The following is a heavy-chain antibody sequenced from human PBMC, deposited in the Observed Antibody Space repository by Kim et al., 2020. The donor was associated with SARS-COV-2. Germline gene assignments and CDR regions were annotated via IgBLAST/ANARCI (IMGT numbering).Heavy chain of an antibody. V-gene: IGHV3-7*03. Sequence: GGSLRLSCAASGFTFSGYWMSWVRQAPGKGLEWVANINEDGSEKYYVDSVKGRFTISRDNAKNSLYMQMSSLRAEDTAVYYCARELGRGYWGQ. CDR2: INEDGSEK. CDR1: GFTFSGYW. J-gene: IGHJ4*02. CDR3: ARELGRGY.